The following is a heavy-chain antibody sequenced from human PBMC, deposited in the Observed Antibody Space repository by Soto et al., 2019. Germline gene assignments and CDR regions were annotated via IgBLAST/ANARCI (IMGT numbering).Heavy chain of an antibody. J-gene: IGHJ4*02. CDR3: ASRDATMVRGVMAFRGKFDY. CDR1: GGSISSSSYY. Sequence: PSETLSLTCTVSGGSISSSSYYWGCIREPPGTGLERMGSIHYSGHTYYNPSLKSRVTISVDTSKNQFSLKLSSVTAADPAVYYCASRDATMVRGVMAFRGKFDYWGQGTLVTVSS. CDR2: IHYSGHT. D-gene: IGHD3-10*01. V-gene: IGHV4-39*01.